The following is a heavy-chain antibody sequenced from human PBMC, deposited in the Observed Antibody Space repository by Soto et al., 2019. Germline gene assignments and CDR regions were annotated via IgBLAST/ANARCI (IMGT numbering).Heavy chain of an antibody. J-gene: IGHJ6*02. Sequence: EVQLLESGGDLVQPGVSLRLSCAGSGFTFSRYAMNWVRQAPGKGLEWVSGISGSGGITKYADSVKGRFTISRDNSGNTLELEMNSLRVEDTAVYYCAKRLIAAGGDYYYYYGMDVWGQGTTVTVSS. D-gene: IGHD6-13*01. CDR2: ISGSGGIT. CDR3: AKRLIAAGGDYYYYYGMDV. CDR1: GFTFSRYA. V-gene: IGHV3-23*01.